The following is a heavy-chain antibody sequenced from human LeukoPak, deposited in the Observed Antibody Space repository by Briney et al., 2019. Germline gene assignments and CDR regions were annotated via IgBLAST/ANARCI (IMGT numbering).Heavy chain of an antibody. V-gene: IGHV3-48*01. D-gene: IGHD3-3*01. Sequence: PGGSLRLSCAASGFTFSSYSMNWVRQAPGKGLEWVSYISSSSSTIYYADSVKGRFTISRDNAKNSLYLQMNSLRAEDTAVYYCARNKNWSGYPFDYWGQGTLVTVSS. J-gene: IGHJ4*02. CDR1: GFTFSSYS. CDR3: ARNKNWSGYPFDY. CDR2: ISSSSSTI.